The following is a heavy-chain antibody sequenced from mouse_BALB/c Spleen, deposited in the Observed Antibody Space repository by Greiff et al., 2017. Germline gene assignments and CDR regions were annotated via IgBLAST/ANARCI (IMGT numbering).Heavy chain of an antibody. CDR2: IDPSDSYT. Sequence: QVQLQQPGAELVKPGASVKMSCKASGYTFTSYWMHWVKQRPGQGLEWIGVIDPSDSYTSYNQKFKGKATLTVDTSSSTAYMQLSSLTSEDSAVYYCTEGSRFAYWGQGTLVTVSA. J-gene: IGHJ3*01. CDR3: TEGSRFAY. V-gene: IGHV1S127*01. CDR1: GYTFTSYW.